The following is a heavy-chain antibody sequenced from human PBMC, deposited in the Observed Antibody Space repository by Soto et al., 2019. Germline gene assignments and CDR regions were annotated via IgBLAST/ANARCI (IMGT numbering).Heavy chain of an antibody. J-gene: IGHJ5*02. CDR3: ARCYDFWSGQGWFDP. CDR2: INPNSGGT. CDR1: GYTFTGYY. D-gene: IGHD3-3*01. V-gene: IGHV1-2*04. Sequence: QVQLVQSGAEVKKPGASVKVSCKASGYTFTGYYMHWVRQAPGQGLEWMGWINPNSGGTNYAQKFQGWVTMTRDTYISTAYMELSRLRSDDTAVYSCARCYDFWSGQGWFDPWGQETLVTVYS.